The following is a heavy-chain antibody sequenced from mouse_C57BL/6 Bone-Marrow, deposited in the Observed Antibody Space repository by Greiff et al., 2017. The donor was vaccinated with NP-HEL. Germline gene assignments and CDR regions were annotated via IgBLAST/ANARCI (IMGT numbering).Heavy chain of an antibody. CDR2: INPSNGGT. CDR3: ARRIPPYYYGRFWYFDV. J-gene: IGHJ1*03. V-gene: IGHV1-53*01. Sequence: QVQLQQSGTELVKPGASVKLSCKASGYTFTSYWMHWVKQRPGQGLEWIGNINPSNGGTNYNEKFKSKATLTVDKSSSTAYMTLSRLTSEDSAVYYFARRIPPYYYGRFWYFDVWGTGTTVTVSS. CDR1: GYTFTSYW. D-gene: IGHD1-1*01.